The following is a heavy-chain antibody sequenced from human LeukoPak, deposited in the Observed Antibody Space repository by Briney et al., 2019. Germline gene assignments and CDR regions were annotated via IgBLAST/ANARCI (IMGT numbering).Heavy chain of an antibody. V-gene: IGHV3-74*01. CDR2: SNNKGTET. CDR1: GFTFSNFW. CDR3: ARGSFGPDI. Sequence: GGSLRLSCAASGFTFSNFWMHWVRQAPGGGLVWVARSNNKGTETVYADSVKGRFTISRNNAKNTLYLQMTSLRAEDTAIYYCARGSFGPDIWGQGTMVTVSS. D-gene: IGHD3/OR15-3a*01. J-gene: IGHJ3*02.